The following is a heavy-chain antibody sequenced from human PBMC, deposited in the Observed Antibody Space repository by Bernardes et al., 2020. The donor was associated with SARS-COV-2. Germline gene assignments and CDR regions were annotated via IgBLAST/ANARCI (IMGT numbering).Heavy chain of an antibody. CDR1: GFIFSDFS. J-gene: IGHJ1*01. CDR2: ICYDGTNK. V-gene: IGHV3-33*01. D-gene: IGHD1-1*01. CDR3: ASRGLEPGPGAYLQY. Sequence: GGSLRLSCAASGFIFSDFSMHWVRQAPGKGLEWVADICYDGTNKYYADSVKGRFTISRDNSKNTMYLQMNSLRAEDTAVYYCASRGLEPGPGAYLQYWGQGTLGTVSS.